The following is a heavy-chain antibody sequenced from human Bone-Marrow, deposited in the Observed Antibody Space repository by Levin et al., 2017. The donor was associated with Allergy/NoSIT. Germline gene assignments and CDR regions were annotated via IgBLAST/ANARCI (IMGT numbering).Heavy chain of an antibody. CDR3: AGAGSGGRVYYFDY. Sequence: GESLKISCKASGYTFTGYYMHWVRQAPGQGLEWMGRINPNSGGTNYAQKFQGRVTMTRDTSISTAYMELSRLRSDDTAGDYGAGAGSGGRVYYFDYWGQGTLVTVSS. CDR2: INPNSGGT. D-gene: IGHD6-25*01. J-gene: IGHJ4*02. CDR1: GYTFTGYY. V-gene: IGHV1-2*06.